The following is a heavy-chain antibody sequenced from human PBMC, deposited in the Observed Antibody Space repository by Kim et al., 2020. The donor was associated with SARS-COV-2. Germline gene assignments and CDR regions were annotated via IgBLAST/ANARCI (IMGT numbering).Heavy chain of an antibody. Sequence: ASVKVSCKASGYTFTSYAMHWVRQAPGQRLEWMGWINAGNGNTKYSQKFQGRVTITRDTSASTAYMELSSLRSEDTAVYYCARAPIARIAAAGNFEYFQHWGQGTLVTVSS. CDR2: INAGNGNT. V-gene: IGHV1-3*01. D-gene: IGHD6-13*01. J-gene: IGHJ1*01. CDR3: ARAPIARIAAAGNFEYFQH. CDR1: GYTFTSYA.